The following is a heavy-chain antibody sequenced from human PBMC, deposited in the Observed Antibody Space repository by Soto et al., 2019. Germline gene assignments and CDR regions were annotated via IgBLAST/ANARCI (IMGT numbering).Heavy chain of an antibody. D-gene: IGHD3-16*01. V-gene: IGHV3-23*01. CDR1: GFTFSNYA. J-gene: IGHJ4*02. Sequence: EVQLLDSGGGLVQPGGSLRLSCAASGFTFSNYAMTWVRQGSGKGLEWVSGISGSGGWSYYADSVKGRFTISRDNSKSTLYLQMNNITAEDTAVYYCAKAYFVWSSEKPYYFDYRGQGTLGTGS. CDR2: ISGSGGWS. CDR3: AKAYFVWSSEKPYYFDY.